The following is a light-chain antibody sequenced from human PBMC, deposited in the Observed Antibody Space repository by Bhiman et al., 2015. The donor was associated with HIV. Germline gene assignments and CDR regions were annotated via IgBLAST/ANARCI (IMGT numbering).Light chain of an antibody. CDR3: QSYDSGLSGSA. CDR1: SSDVGAYNY. CDR2: DVI. V-gene: IGLV2-14*03. Sequence: QSALTQPASVSGSPGQSITISCTGTSSDVGAYNYVSWYQQHPGKAPKLMIYDVINRPSGVPDRFSGSKSGTSASLAITGLQAEDEADYYCQSYDSGLSGSAFGGGTKLTVL. J-gene: IGLJ2*01.